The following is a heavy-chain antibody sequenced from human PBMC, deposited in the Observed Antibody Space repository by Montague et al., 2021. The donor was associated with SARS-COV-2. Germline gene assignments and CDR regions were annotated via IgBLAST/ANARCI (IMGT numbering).Heavy chain of an antibody. D-gene: IGHD3-22*01. CDR2: IYFSGST. J-gene: IGHJ3*02. CDR1: GVSTSSYY. CDR3: ARHGRFSVIVNTPRGAFDI. V-gene: IGHV4-59*08. Sequence: SETLSLTCTVSGVSTSSYYWSWIRQPPGKGLEWIGCIYFSGSTNYNPSLKSRVTISVDTSKNQFSPKLSSVTAADTAVYYCARHGRFSVIVNTPRGAFDIWGQGTMVTVSS.